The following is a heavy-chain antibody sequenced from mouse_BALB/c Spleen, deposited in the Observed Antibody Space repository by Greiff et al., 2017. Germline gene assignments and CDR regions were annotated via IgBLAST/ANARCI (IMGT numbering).Heavy chain of an antibody. Sequence: EVQLVESGGGLVKPGGSLKLSCAASGFTFSSYAMSWVRQSPEKRLEWVAYISSGGGSTYYPDTVKGRFTISRDNAKNTLYLQMSSLKSEDTAMYYCARHYGPYYAMDYWGQGTSVTVSS. J-gene: IGHJ4*01. D-gene: IGHD1-1*01. V-gene: IGHV5-12-1*01. CDR1: GFTFSSYA. CDR2: ISSGGGST. CDR3: ARHYGPYYAMDY.